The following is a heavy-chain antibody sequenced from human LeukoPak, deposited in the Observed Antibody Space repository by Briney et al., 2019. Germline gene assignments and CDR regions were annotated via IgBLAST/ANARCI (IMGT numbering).Heavy chain of an antibody. V-gene: IGHV4-39*02. CDR3: SRRSALLGSGGSCYPTDY. CDR2: INYSGST. J-gene: IGHJ4*02. D-gene: IGHD2-15*01. CDR1: DGSIRSSSYY. Sequence: SETLSLTWTVSDGSIRSSSYYWGWIRQPPGKGLEWIGSINYSGSTYYNPSLKSRVTISLNTSKNHFSLKLSSVTAADTAVYYCSRRSALLGSGGSCYPTDYWGQGALVTVSS.